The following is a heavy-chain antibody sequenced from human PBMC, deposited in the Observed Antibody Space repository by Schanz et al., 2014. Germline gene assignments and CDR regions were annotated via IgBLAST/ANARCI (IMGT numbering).Heavy chain of an antibody. CDR2: IDPNSGGT. V-gene: IGHV1-2*02. D-gene: IGHD3-3*01. Sequence: QVQLVQSGADVKKPGASVKVSCKASGNTLSAYYIHWIRQAPGQGLEWMGWIDPNSGGTNYAQKFQGRVTMTSDTSITTVYMEVNSLTSDDTAGFYCARTASHDVWRGYIPHYAFDLWGQGTVVIVSS. CDR3: ARTASHDVWRGYIPHYAFDL. CDR1: GNTLSAYY. J-gene: IGHJ3*01.